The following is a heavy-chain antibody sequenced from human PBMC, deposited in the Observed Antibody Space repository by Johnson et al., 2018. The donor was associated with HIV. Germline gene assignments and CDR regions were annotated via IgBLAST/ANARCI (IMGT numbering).Heavy chain of an antibody. CDR3: ARGAFDI. D-gene: IGHD3-10*01. V-gene: IGHV3-30*02. Sequence: QVQLVESGGGVVQPGGSLRLSCAASGFTFSSYGMHWVRQAPSKGLEWVTFIRYDGNNKFYADSVEGRFTISRDNSKNTLYLQMNSLRAEDMAVYYCARGAFDIWGQGTMVTVSS. CDR1: GFTFSSYG. CDR2: IRYDGNNK. J-gene: IGHJ3*02.